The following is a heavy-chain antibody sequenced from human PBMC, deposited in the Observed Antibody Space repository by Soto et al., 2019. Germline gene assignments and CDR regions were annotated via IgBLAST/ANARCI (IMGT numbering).Heavy chain of an antibody. CDR3: ARDLDGSGSYYTDY. CDR1: GYVFIGYG. D-gene: IGHD3-10*01. V-gene: IGHV1-18*01. J-gene: IGHJ4*02. Sequence: ASVKVSCKASGYVFIGYGISWVRQAPGQGLEWMGWISRHNGNTNYAQNFQGRVTMTTDASTSTAYMELRSLRSDDTAVYYCARDLDGSGSYYTDYWGQGTLVTVSS. CDR2: ISRHNGNT.